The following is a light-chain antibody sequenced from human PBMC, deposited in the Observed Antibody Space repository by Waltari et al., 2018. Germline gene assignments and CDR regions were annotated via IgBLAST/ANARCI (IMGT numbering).Light chain of an antibody. Sequence: EIVMTQSPVTLSVSPGERATPSCRASQSVSSSLAWYQQKPGQAPRLLIYGASTRATGIPARFSGSGSGTEFTLTISSLQSEDLAIYYCQQYDNWPPITFGQGTRLEIK. V-gene: IGKV3-15*01. CDR1: QSVSSS. CDR3: QQYDNWPPIT. J-gene: IGKJ5*01. CDR2: GAS.